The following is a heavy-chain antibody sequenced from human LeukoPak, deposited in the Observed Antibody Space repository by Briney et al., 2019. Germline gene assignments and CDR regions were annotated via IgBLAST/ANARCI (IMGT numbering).Heavy chain of an antibody. CDR1: GFPFSNAW. CDR3: ARHKVGDFYNPSDY. J-gene: IGHJ4*02. V-gene: IGHV4-38-2*01. CDR2: FSHTGST. Sequence: GSLRLSCAASGFPFSNAWMSWVRQASGKGLEWIGSFSHTGSTYYNPSLESRVIISVDTSKNQVSLKLSSVTAADTAVYYCARHKVGDFYNPSDYWGQGTLVTVSS. D-gene: IGHD2-21*02.